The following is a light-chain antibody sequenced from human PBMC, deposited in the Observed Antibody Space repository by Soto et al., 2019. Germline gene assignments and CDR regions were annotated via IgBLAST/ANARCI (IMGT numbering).Light chain of an antibody. Sequence: QSALTQPRSVSGSPGQSVTISCTGTSSDVGGYNYVSWYQHHPGKAPKLMIYDVSKRPSGVPDRFSGSKSGNTASLTISGLQAEDEADYYCCSYAGSYTFRVFGGGTKLTVL. CDR2: DVS. CDR3: CSYAGSYTFRV. CDR1: SSDVGGYNY. J-gene: IGLJ2*01. V-gene: IGLV2-11*01.